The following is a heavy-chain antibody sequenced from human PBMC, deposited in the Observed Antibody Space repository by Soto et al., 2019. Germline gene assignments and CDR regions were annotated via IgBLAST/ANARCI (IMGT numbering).Heavy chain of an antibody. J-gene: IGHJ4*02. CDR2: ISHSGGT. CDR3: ARGGKGYSSSWYVD. CDR1: GGSFSDYY. V-gene: IGHV4-34*01. D-gene: IGHD6-13*01. Sequence: QVQLQQWGTGLLKPSETLSLTCAVYGGSFSDYYWALIRQPPGKGLEWIGEISHSGGTNFNPSLKSRVTISVDTSKTHFSLKLSSVTAAATAVYYCARGGKGYSSSWYVDWGRGTLVTVS.